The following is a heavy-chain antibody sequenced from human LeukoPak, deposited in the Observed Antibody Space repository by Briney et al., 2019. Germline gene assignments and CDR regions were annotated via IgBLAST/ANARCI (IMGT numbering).Heavy chain of an antibody. CDR3: ASHLSGVSVAAFDY. Sequence: GGSLRLSCAASGFTVSSNYMSWVRQAPGKGLEWVSVIYRGGSTYYADSVKGRFTISRDNSKNTLYLQMNSLRAEDTAVYYCASHLSGVSVAAFDYWGQGTPVTVSS. J-gene: IGHJ4*02. CDR1: GFTVSSNY. V-gene: IGHV3-53*01. CDR2: IYRGGST. D-gene: IGHD6-19*01.